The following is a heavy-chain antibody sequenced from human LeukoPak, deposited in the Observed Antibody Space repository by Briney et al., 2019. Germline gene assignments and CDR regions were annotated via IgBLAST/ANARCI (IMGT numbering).Heavy chain of an antibody. D-gene: IGHD2-2*01. Sequence: GGSLRLSCAASGFTFSSYAMSWVRQAPGKGLEWVSAISGRGGSTYYAVSVTGRFTISRDNSKNTLYLQMNSLRAEDTAVYYCAKHPAAMDGGYYYYYGMDVWGKGTTVTVSS. CDR2: ISGRGGST. J-gene: IGHJ6*04. CDR1: GFTFSSYA. CDR3: AKHPAAMDGGYYYYYGMDV. V-gene: IGHV3-23*01.